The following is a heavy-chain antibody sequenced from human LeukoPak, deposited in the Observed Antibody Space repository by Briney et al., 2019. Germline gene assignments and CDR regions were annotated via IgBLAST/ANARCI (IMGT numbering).Heavy chain of an antibody. D-gene: IGHD3-22*01. CDR3: ARDTRRYYYDSSGYSPY. CDR2: ISAYNGNT. Sequence: ASVKVSCKASGYTFTSYGISWVRQAPGQGLEWMGWISAYNGNTNYARKLQGRVTMTTDTSTSTAYMELSRLGSDDTAVYYCARDTRRYYYDSSGYSPYWGQGTLVTVSS. CDR1: GYTFTSYG. J-gene: IGHJ4*02. V-gene: IGHV1-18*01.